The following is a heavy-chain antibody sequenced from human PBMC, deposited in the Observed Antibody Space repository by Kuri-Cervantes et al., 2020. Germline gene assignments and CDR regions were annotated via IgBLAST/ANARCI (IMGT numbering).Heavy chain of an antibody. J-gene: IGHJ2*01. Sequence: GESLKISCAASGFTFSSYDMHWVRQATGKGLEWVAAIDTAGDTYYPGYVKGRFTITRENAKNSLYLQMNSLRAGDTAVYYCATGDNYDLYWYFDLWGRGTLVTVSS. CDR1: GFTFSSYD. CDR3: ATGDNYDLYWYFDL. CDR2: IDTAGDT. D-gene: IGHD5-18*01. V-gene: IGHV3-13*01.